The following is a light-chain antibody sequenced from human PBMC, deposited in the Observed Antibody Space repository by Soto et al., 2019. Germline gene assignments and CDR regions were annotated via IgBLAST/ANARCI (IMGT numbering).Light chain of an antibody. CDR2: GVS. J-gene: IGKJ2*01. Sequence: ELVMTQSPATLSVSPGERATLSCRASQSVTNNLAWYQQKPGQPPKLVLYGVSTRAAGIPARFNGSGSGTELTLTISSLQSEDFAVYYCQQYNNWPPRYTFGQGTKLEIK. CDR1: QSVTNN. CDR3: QQYNNWPPRYT. V-gene: IGKV3D-15*01.